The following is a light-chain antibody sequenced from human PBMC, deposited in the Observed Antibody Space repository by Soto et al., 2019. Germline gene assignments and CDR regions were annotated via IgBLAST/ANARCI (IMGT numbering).Light chain of an antibody. Sequence: QLVLTQSPSASASLGASVKLTCTLSSGHSSYAIAWHQQQPEKGPRYLMKLNSDGSHYKGDGIPDRFSASSSGAERYLTISSLQSEDEADYYCQTWGTGIVVFGGGTKVTVL. CDR2: LNSDGSH. J-gene: IGLJ2*01. CDR1: SGHSSYA. V-gene: IGLV4-69*01. CDR3: QTWGTGIVV.